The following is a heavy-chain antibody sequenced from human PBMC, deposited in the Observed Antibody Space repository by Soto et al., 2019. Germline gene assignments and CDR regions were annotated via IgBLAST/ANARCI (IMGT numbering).Heavy chain of an antibody. D-gene: IGHD5-12*01. CDR3: ARDHPLARGNNCFDP. V-gene: IGHV1-69*01. J-gene: IGHJ5*02. CDR2: IIPIFNTA. Sequence: QVQLVQSGAEVKKPGSSVKVSCKASGGSFSTFAISWVRQAPGQGLEWMGGIIPIFNTAKYTQKFQGRVTIIADESTSTAYMELSSLRSEDTAVYYCARDHPLARGNNCFDPWGQGNLVTVSA. CDR1: GGSFSTFA.